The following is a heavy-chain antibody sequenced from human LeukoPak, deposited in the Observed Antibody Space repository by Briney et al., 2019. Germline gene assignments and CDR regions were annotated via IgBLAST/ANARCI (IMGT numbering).Heavy chain of an antibody. Sequence: GSSLRLSCAASGFTFSSYPMHWLRQAPGKGLEWVGRIKSKTDGGTTDYAAPVKGRFTISRDDSKNTQYLQMNSLKTEDTAVYYCTTDIRSSWHEAFDIWGQGTMVTVSS. CDR3: TTDIRSSWHEAFDI. V-gene: IGHV3-15*01. CDR2: IKSKTDGGTT. J-gene: IGHJ3*02. CDR1: GFTFSSYP. D-gene: IGHD6-13*01.